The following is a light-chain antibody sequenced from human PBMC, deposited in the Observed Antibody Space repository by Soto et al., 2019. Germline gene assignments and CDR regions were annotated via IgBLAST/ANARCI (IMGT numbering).Light chain of an antibody. J-gene: IGKJ5*01. CDR1: QSISSTL. Sequence: EIELTQSPGTLSLSPGERATLSCKASQSISSTLLAGYQQKTVPAPRLLIYSSSIRATGIPDRFSGSGSGTDFTLTISRLEPEDFAVYYCQQYGSSLITFGQGTRLEMK. V-gene: IGKV3-20*01. CDR3: QQYGSSLIT. CDR2: SSS.